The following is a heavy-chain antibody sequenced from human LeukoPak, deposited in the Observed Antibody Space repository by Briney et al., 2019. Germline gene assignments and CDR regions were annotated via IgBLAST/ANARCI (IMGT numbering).Heavy chain of an antibody. CDR1: GLTFSSYG. J-gene: IGHJ4*02. Sequence: GGSLRLSCAASGLTFSSYGMHWVRQAPGKGLEWVAFMQYDGSNNSYADSVKGRLTISRDNSKSTLYMQMNSLRTKETAVNYCGKRGNWNGGTFDYWGLGTLVTVSS. CDR3: GKRGNWNGGTFDY. V-gene: IGHV3-30*02. D-gene: IGHD1-1*01. CDR2: MQYDGSNN.